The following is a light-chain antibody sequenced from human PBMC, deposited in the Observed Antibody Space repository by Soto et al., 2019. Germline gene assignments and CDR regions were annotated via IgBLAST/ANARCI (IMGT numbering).Light chain of an antibody. J-gene: IGKJ1*01. CDR3: QQFGSSSWT. CDR2: GAS. CDR1: QSVSSND. Sequence: EIVLTQSPGTLSLSPGERATLSCRASQSVSSNDLARYQQKPGQAPRLLIYGASSRATGIPDRFSGSGSGTDFTLTISRLEPDDFAVYYCQQFGSSSWTFGQGTKVDIK. V-gene: IGKV3-20*01.